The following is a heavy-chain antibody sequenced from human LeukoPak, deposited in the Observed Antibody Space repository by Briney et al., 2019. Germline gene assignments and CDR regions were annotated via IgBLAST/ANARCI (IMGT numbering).Heavy chain of an antibody. CDR3: ARHDSSGGIDWFDP. Sequence: SETLSLTCTVSGGSISGHYWSWLRQPPGKGLEWFGYIYYSRSTNYNPSLKSRVTISVDTSKNQFSLKVSSVTAAGTAVYYCARHDSSGGIDWFDPWGQGTLVTVSS. V-gene: IGHV4-59*11. J-gene: IGHJ5*02. CDR2: IYYSRST. CDR1: GGSISGHY. D-gene: IGHD3-16*01.